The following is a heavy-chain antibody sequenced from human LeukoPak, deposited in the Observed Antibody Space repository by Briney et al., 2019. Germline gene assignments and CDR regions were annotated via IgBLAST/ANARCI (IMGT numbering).Heavy chain of an antibody. Sequence: GGSLSLSCTASGFTFSSYAMTWVRQAPGKGLEWVSGISGSGISTYYADSVKGRFTVSRDNSKNTLYLQMNGLRAEDTAVYFCARDPGRHYFDYWGQGTLVTVSS. CDR2: ISGSGIST. V-gene: IGHV3-23*01. CDR1: GFTFSSYA. J-gene: IGHJ4*02. CDR3: ARDPGRHYFDY.